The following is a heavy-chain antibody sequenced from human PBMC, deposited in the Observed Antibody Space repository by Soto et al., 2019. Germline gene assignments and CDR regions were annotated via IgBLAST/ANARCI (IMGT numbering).Heavy chain of an antibody. D-gene: IGHD6-13*01. V-gene: IGHV1-69*05. CDR1: GGTCSSYA. Sequence: SVKVSCKASGGTCSSYAISWVRQAPGQGLEGMGGISPIFGTANYGQKFQGRVTLTRDTSPSTAYMALSSLRSEHTAVYYCARVAYSSSWYDSWGQGTLVTVSS. CDR2: ISPIFGTA. J-gene: IGHJ5*01. CDR3: ARVAYSSSWYDS.